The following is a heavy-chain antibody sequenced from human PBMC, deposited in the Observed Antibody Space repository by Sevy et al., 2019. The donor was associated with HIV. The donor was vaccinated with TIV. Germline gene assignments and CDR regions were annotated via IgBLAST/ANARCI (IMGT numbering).Heavy chain of an antibody. D-gene: IGHD3-10*01. CDR1: GFTFRNYV. CDR2: ISDGGGTT. J-gene: IGHJ3*02. V-gene: IGHV3-23*01. Sequence: GGSLRLSCAASGFTFRNYVMNWVRQPPGKGLEWVSVISDGGGTTYYADSVKGRFTISRDDSKSTLYLQMNSLTAEDSAVYFCAKRVAGALATLDIWGQGTMVTVSS. CDR3: AKRVAGALATLDI.